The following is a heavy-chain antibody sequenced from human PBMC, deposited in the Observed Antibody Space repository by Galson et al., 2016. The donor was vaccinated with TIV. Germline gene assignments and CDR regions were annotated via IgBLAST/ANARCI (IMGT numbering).Heavy chain of an antibody. Sequence: SLRLSCAASGFTFDSYTFHWDRQTPGKGLEWVAIISHDGNNKDFADSVQGRFTISRDSSKNTVFLQMNSLRLEDTAVYYCTRDGRGNWKYVDYFDYWGQGTLVTVSS. CDR2: ISHDGNNK. J-gene: IGHJ4*02. V-gene: IGHV3-30-3*01. D-gene: IGHD1-7*01. CDR3: TRDGRGNWKYVDYFDY. CDR1: GFTFDSYT.